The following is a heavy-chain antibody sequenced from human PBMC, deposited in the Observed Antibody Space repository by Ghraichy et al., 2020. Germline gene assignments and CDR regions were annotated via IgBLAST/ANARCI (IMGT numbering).Heavy chain of an antibody. CDR3: ARAGAYYYDSSGYYPGFDY. CDR1: GFTFSSYS. V-gene: IGHV3-48*02. Sequence: AGSLRLSCAASGFTFSSYSMNWVRQAPGKRLEWVSYISSSSSTIYYADSVKGRFTISRDNAKNSLYLQMNSLRDEDTAVYYCARAGAYYYDSSGYYPGFDYWGQGTLVTVSS. CDR2: ISSSSSTI. J-gene: IGHJ4*02. D-gene: IGHD3-22*01.